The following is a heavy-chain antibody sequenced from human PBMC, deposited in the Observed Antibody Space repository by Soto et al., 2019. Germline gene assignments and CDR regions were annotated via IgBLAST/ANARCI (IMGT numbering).Heavy chain of an antibody. CDR1: GGTFSSYA. J-gene: IGHJ6*02. D-gene: IGHD3-10*01. CDR3: ARESGELIYYCYGMYV. Sequence: QVQLVQSGAEVKKPGSSVKVSCKASGGTFSSYAISWVRQAPGQGREWMGGIIPIFGTANYAQKFQGRVTMTADKSTSTAYMELSSLRSEDTAVYYCARESGELIYYCYGMYVWCQGTTVTVSS. V-gene: IGHV1-69*06. CDR2: IIPIFGTA.